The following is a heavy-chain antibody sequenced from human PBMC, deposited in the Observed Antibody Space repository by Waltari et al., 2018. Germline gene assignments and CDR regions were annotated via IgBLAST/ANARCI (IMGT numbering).Heavy chain of an antibody. CDR3: ARGPQLGY. V-gene: IGHV4-59*11. J-gene: IGHJ4*02. CDR2: IYYSGSN. CDR1: VGSISSHC. D-gene: IGHD3-10*01. Sequence: QVQLQESGPGLVKPSETLSLPCTVSVGSISSHCWSWIRQPPGKGLEWIGYIYYSGSNNYNPSLKSRVTISVDTSKNQFSLKLSSVTAADTAVYYCARGPQLGYWGQGTLVTVSS.